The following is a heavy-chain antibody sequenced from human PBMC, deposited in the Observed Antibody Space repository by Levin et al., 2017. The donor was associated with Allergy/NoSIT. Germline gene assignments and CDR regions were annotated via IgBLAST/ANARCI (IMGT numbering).Heavy chain of an antibody. D-gene: IGHD3-10*01. V-gene: IGHV1-2*02. J-gene: IGHJ6*02. Sequence: ASVKVSCKASGYTFTGYYMHWVRQAPGQGLEWMGWINLNSGGTNYAQKFQGRVTMTSDTSISTAYMELSRLRSDDTAVYYCARVQVLLSMDVWGQGTTVTVSS. CDR1: GYTFTGYY. CDR3: ARVQVLLSMDV. CDR2: INLNSGGT.